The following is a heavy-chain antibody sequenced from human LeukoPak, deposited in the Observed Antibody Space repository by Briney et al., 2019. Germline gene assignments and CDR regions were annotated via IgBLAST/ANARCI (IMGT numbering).Heavy chain of an antibody. J-gene: IGHJ1*01. Sequence: PGGSLRLFCADSGFSFSNYAIHWVRQAPGKGLEWVAGVSYDGTNKYYSDSVKGRFTISRDNSKNTLYLQMNGLRLEDTAVFYCAGVFCGSDCFSSEFFHHWGQGTLVTVSS. CDR3: AGVFCGSDCFSSEFFHH. CDR1: GFSFSNYA. CDR2: VSYDGTNK. V-gene: IGHV3-30-3*01. D-gene: IGHD2-21*02.